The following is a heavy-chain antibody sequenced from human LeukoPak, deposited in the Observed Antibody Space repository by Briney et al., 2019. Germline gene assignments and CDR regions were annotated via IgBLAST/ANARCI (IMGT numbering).Heavy chain of an antibody. V-gene: IGHV3-7*01. CDR3: ARLDGQQLTSFFDY. D-gene: IGHD6-13*01. J-gene: IGHJ4*02. Sequence: PGGSLRVSCAASGFTFSSYWMSWVRQAPGKGLAWVANIKQDGSEKYYVDSVKGRFTISRDNAKNSLYLQKNSLRAEDTAVYYCARLDGQQLTSFFDYWGQGTLVTVSS. CDR1: GFTFSSYW. CDR2: IKQDGSEK.